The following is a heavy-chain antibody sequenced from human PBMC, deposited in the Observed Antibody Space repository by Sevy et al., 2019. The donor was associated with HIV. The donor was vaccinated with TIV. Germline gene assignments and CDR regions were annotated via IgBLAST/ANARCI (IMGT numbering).Heavy chain of an antibody. D-gene: IGHD6-6*01. CDR3: ARDPSYSSSSYHFYYHMDV. CDR2: IKEDGSER. Sequence: GGSLRLSCAASGFIFSKYWMSWVRQAPGKGLEWVANIKEDGSERYYVDSVKGRFTISRDNAKNSLYLQMNDLRAEDTAVYYCARDPSYSSSSYHFYYHMDVWGQGTTVTVSS. CDR1: GFIFSKYW. J-gene: IGHJ6*02. V-gene: IGHV3-7*01.